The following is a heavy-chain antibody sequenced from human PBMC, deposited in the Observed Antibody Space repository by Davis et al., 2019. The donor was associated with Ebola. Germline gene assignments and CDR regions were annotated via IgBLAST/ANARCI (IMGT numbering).Heavy chain of an antibody. D-gene: IGHD3-10*01. V-gene: IGHV4-38-2*02. CDR1: GSSISSGHF. CDR2: IYHSGST. Sequence: PSETLSLTCAVSGSSISSGHFWGWIRQPPGKGLEWIASIYHSGSTYFNPSLKSRVTLSVDTSKNQFSLKLSSVTAADTAVYYCARDETFVSGSFDYWGQGTLVAVSS. CDR3: ARDETFVSGSFDY. J-gene: IGHJ4*02.